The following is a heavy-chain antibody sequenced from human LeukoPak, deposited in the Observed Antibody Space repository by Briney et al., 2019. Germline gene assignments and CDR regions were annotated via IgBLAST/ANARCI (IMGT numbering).Heavy chain of an antibody. CDR1: GFTFSSYW. CDR2: IKQDGSEK. Sequence: PGGSLRLSCAASGFTFSSYWMSWVRQAPGKGLEWVANIKQDGSEKYYVDSVKGRFTISRDNAKNSLYLQMNSLRAEDTAVYYCARGPRVVGATTDYYYYYMDVWGKGTTVTISS. CDR3: ARGPRVVGATTDYYYYYMDV. D-gene: IGHD1-26*01. V-gene: IGHV3-7*01. J-gene: IGHJ6*03.